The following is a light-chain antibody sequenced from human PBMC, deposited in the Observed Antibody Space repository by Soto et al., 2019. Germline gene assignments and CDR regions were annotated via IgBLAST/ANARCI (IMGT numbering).Light chain of an antibody. V-gene: IGKV3-11*01. CDR2: DVS. Sequence: DIMLTQSPATLSLSLGDRATLSCRASQSVSSYLAWYQQKPGQAPRLLIYDVSNRATGIPARFSGSGSGTDFTLTISSLEPEDFAVYYCQQRFTFGQGTRLEIK. CDR1: QSVSSY. J-gene: IGKJ5*01. CDR3: QQRFT.